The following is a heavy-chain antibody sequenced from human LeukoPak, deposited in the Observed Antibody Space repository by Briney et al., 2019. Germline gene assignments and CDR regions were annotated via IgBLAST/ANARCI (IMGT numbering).Heavy chain of an antibody. CDR2: IYWNDDK. D-gene: IGHD6-13*01. V-gene: IGHV2-5*01. Sequence: SGPTLLNPTQPLTLTCTFSGFSLSTSGVGVGWIRQPPGKALEWLALIYWNDDKRYSPSLKSRLTITKDTSKNQVVLTMTNMDPVDTATYYCAHRPPYSSSWYPDSDWFDLWGQGTLVTVSS. CDR1: GFSLSTSGVG. J-gene: IGHJ5*02. CDR3: AHRPPYSSSWYPDSDWFDL.